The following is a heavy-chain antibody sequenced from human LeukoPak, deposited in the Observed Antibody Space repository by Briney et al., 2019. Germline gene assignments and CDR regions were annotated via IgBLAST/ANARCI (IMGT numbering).Heavy chain of an antibody. D-gene: IGHD5-12*01. Sequence: ASVKVSCKASGYTFTSYGISWVRQAPGQGLEWMGWISAYNGDTNYAQKLQGRVTMTTDTSTSTAYMELRSLRSDDTAVYYCARDLIGNRGYDYDAFDIWGQGTMVTVS. J-gene: IGHJ3*02. CDR1: GYTFTSYG. CDR2: ISAYNGDT. CDR3: ARDLIGNRGYDYDAFDI. V-gene: IGHV1-18*01.